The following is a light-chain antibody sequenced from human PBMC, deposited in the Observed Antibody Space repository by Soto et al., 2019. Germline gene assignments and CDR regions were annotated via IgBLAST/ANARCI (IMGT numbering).Light chain of an antibody. Sequence: QSVLIQPPSASGTPGQRVTISCSGSSTDIGRNSVNWYQQVPGTAPKLLIYNSHQRPSGVSDRFSGSKSGTSASLAISGLQSEDEADYYCATWGDSVLGGVFGGGTKLTVL. J-gene: IGLJ3*02. V-gene: IGLV1-44*01. CDR2: NSH. CDR1: STDIGRNS. CDR3: ATWGDSVLGGV.